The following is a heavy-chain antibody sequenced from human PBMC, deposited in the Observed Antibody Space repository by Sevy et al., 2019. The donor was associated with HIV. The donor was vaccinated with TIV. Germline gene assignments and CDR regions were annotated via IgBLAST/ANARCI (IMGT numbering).Heavy chain of an antibody. CDR2: INHSRST. Sequence: SETLSLTCAVYGGSFSEYYWTWIRQSPGKGLEWIGEINHSRSTNYNPSLKSRVTITIDASKNQFSLTLNSMTAADTAVYYCARGRISNWNPGAFDHWGQGTLVTVSS. V-gene: IGHV4-34*01. D-gene: IGHD1-1*01. J-gene: IGHJ4*02. CDR1: GGSFSEYY. CDR3: ARGRISNWNPGAFDH.